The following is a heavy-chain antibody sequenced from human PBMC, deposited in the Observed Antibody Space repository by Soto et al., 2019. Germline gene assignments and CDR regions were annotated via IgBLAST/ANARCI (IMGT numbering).Heavy chain of an antibody. V-gene: IGHV1-18*01. CDR1: GYTFDSYG. CDR3: VRDVSVSSGSFGGY. J-gene: IGHJ4*02. D-gene: IGHD3-10*01. Sequence: QVPLVQSGPELKKPGAAVRVSCTASGYTFDSYGLSWVRQAPGQGLEWMGWISTYTGNTDYPQRFQGRVTMDTDTSASTAYLDLRSLTSDDTAVYYCVRDVSVSSGSFGGYWGQGTLVTVSS. CDR2: ISTYTGNT.